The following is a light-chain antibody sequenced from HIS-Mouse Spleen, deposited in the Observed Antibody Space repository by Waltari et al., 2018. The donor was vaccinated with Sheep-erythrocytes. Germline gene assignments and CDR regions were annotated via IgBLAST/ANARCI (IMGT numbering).Light chain of an antibody. Sequence: DIQMTQSPSTLSASVGDRVTITCRASQSISSWLAWYQQKPGKAPKLLINKASSLESGVPSRFSGSGSGTEFTLTISSLQPDDFATYYCQQYNSSLTFGPGTKVDIK. CDR3: QQYNSSLT. J-gene: IGKJ3*01. CDR1: QSISSW. CDR2: KAS. V-gene: IGKV1-5*03.